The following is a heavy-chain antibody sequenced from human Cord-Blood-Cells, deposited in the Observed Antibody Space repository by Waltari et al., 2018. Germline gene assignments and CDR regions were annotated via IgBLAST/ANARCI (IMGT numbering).Heavy chain of an antibody. CDR3: ARDGPYSSSWVGQYYFDY. CDR2: TYTSGRT. CDR1: GGSISSYY. D-gene: IGHD6-13*01. J-gene: IGHJ4*02. V-gene: IGHV4-4*07. Sequence: QVQLQESGPGLVKPSETLSLTCTVPGGSISSYYWSWIRQPAGTGLEWLGRTYTSGRTNDNPPQNMRVTMSVDTSKNQFSRKLSSVTAADTAVYYCARDGPYSSSWVGQYYFDYWGQGTLVTVSS.